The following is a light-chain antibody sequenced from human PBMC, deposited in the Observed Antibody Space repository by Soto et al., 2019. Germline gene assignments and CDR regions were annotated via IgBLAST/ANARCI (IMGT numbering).Light chain of an antibody. Sequence: SYELTQPPSVSVAPGQTARITCGGNNIGSKSVHWYQQRPGQAPVLVVYDDSARPSGIPERFSGSNSGNTATLTISRVEAEDEADYYCQVWESSSDHWVFDGGTKLTVL. CDR2: DDS. V-gene: IGLV3-21*02. CDR1: NIGSKS. J-gene: IGLJ3*02. CDR3: QVWESSSDHWV.